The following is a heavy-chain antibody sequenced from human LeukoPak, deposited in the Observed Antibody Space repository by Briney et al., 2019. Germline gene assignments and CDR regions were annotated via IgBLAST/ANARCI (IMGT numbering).Heavy chain of an antibody. D-gene: IGHD4-17*01. CDR2: TNTDGSST. Sequence: GGSLRLSCAASGFTFSSYWMHWVRQAPGKGLVWVSGTNTDGSSTMYADSVKGRFTIARDNSKNTLYLQMNSLRAEDTAVYYCAKRFQPYGDYSDYFDYWGQGTLVTVSS. CDR1: GFTFSSYW. CDR3: AKRFQPYGDYSDYFDY. V-gene: IGHV3-74*03. J-gene: IGHJ4*02.